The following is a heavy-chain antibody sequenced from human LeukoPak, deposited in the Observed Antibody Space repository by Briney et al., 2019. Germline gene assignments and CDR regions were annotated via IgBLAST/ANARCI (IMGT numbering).Heavy chain of an antibody. CDR2: IQSDGSYK. CDR1: GFTFNSFA. V-gene: IGHV3-30*12. Sequence: GSLRLSCAASGFTFNSFAMHWVRQAPGKGLEHLAFIQSDGSYKYHAESVKGRFTISRDNSKNTLYLQMNSLRAEDTAVYYCASDYYDSSGYPRDYWGQGTLVTVSS. J-gene: IGHJ4*02. CDR3: ASDYYDSSGYPRDY. D-gene: IGHD3-22*01.